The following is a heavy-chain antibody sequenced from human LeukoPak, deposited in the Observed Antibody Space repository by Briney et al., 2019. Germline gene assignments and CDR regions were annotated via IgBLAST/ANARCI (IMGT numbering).Heavy chain of an antibody. CDR1: GYSFTSYW. Sequence: GESLKISFKGSGYSFTSYWIGWVRPMPGKGREWMGIIYPGDSDTRYSPSFQGQVTISADKSISTAYLQWSSLKASDTAMYYCARFLGEGYDYVWGSYRQKFYLDYWGQGTLVTVSS. D-gene: IGHD3-16*02. J-gene: IGHJ4*02. V-gene: IGHV5-51*01. CDR3: ARFLGEGYDYVWGSYRQKFYLDY. CDR2: IYPGDSDT.